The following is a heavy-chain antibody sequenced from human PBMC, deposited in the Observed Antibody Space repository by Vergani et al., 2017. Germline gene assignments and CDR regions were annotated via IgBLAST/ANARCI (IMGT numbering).Heavy chain of an antibody. Sequence: EVQLLESGGGLVQPGGSLRLSCAASGFTFSSYAMSWVRQAPGKWLEWVSAISGSGGSTYYADSVKGRFTISRDNSKNTLYLQMNSLRAEDTAVYYCARGAYNWNYVIDYWGQGTLVTVSS. V-gene: IGHV3-23*01. CDR2: ISGSGGST. J-gene: IGHJ4*02. CDR1: GFTFSSYA. CDR3: ARGAYNWNYVIDY. D-gene: IGHD1-7*01.